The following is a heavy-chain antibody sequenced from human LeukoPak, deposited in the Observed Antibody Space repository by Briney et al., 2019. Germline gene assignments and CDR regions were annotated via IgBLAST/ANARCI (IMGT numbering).Heavy chain of an antibody. CDR2: ISSNGGST. J-gene: IGHJ6*03. CDR1: GFTFSSYA. CDR3: AREGSDWNYYYYMDV. Sequence: PGGSLRLSCAASGFTFSSYAMHWVRQAPGKGLEYVSAISSNGGSTYYANSVKGRFTISRDNSKNTLYLQMGSLRAEDTAVYYCAREGSDWNYYYYMDVWGKGTTVTISS. V-gene: IGHV3-64*01. D-gene: IGHD6-19*01.